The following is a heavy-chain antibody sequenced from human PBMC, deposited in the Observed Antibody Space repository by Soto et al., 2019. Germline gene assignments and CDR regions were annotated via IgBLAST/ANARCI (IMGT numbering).Heavy chain of an antibody. J-gene: IGHJ4*02. CDR2: IYYSGST. Sequence: PSETLYLTCTVSGGSISPYYWSWIRPPPGKGLEWIGYIYYSGSTSYNPSLKSRVTIAVDTSKNQFSLNLSSMTATDMAVYYCARRGDWGSDEFDYWGQGTLVTVSS. V-gene: IGHV4-59*08. CDR3: ARRGDWGSDEFDY. D-gene: IGHD7-27*01. CDR1: GGSISPYY.